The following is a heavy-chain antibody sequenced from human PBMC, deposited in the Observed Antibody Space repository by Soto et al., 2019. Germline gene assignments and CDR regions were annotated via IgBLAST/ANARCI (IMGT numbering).Heavy chain of an antibody. CDR3: ARRDWLLSYLDY. V-gene: IGHV4-59*08. J-gene: IGHJ4*02. CDR2: ISDSGST. D-gene: IGHD3-9*01. Sequence: QVQLQESGPGLVKPSETLSLNCTVSGGSISSYHWSWVRQPPGKGLEWIGYISDSGSTNYNSSLLSRVTISVETSKNQFSLKLGSVTAADTAVYYCARRDWLLSYLDYWGQGTLVTVSS. CDR1: GGSISSYH.